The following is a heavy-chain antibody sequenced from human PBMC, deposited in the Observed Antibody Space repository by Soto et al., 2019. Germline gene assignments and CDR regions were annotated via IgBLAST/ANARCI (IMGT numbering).Heavy chain of an antibody. CDR3: GGLRGYAGRRIEY. CDR2: ISYSGHT. J-gene: IGHJ4*02. D-gene: IGHD5-12*01. CDR1: GGSISSGY. V-gene: IGHV4-59*01. Sequence: PSETLSLTCTVSGGSISSGYWIWIRQPPGKGLEWIGYISYSGHTTYNPSLKSRVTMSVDTPKNQFSLRLSSVTPADTAVYYGGGLRGYAGRRIEYWGQGTLVTVSS.